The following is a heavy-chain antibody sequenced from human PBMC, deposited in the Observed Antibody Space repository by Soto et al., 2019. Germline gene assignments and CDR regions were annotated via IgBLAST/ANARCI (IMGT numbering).Heavy chain of an antibody. Sequence: ASVKVSCAASGFTFSSYSMNWVRQAPGKGLEWVSYISSSSSTIYYADSVKGRFTISRDNAKNSLYLQMNSLRDEDTAVYYCARVGTVPYYYGMDVWGQGTTVTVSS. D-gene: IGHD4-4*01. CDR2: ISSSSSTI. V-gene: IGHV3-48*02. J-gene: IGHJ6*02. CDR3: ARVGTVPYYYGMDV. CDR1: GFTFSSYS.